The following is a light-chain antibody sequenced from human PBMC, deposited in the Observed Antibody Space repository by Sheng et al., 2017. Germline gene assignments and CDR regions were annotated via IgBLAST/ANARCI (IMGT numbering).Light chain of an antibody. J-gene: IGKJ4*01. Sequence: DIQMTQSPSTLSASVGDRVTITCRASQSIRSYLAWYQQKPGKAPKVLIYKASTLESGVPSRFSGSGSGTEFTLTISSLQPDDFATYYCQQYTIYPLTFGGGPRWRSN. V-gene: IGKV1-5*03. CDR3: QQYTIYPLT. CDR1: QSIRSY. CDR2: KAS.